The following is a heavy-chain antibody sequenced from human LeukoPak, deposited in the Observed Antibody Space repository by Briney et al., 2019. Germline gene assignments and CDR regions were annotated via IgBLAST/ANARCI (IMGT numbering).Heavy chain of an antibody. CDR3: ARDHYGSGRYGMDV. D-gene: IGHD3-10*01. CDR1: GFTFSRYS. J-gene: IGHJ6*02. CDR2: ISDGSSYI. V-gene: IGHV3-21*01. Sequence: GGSLRLFCAASGFTFSRYSMNWVRQAPGKGLEWVSSISDGSSYIYYADSVKGRFTISRDNAKNSLYLHMNSLRADDTAVYYCARDHYGSGRYGMDVWGQGTTVTVSS.